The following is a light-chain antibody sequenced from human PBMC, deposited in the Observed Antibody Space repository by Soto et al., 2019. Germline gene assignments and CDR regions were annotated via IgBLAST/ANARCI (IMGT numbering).Light chain of an antibody. CDR1: SSDVGGYNY. Sequence: QSVPTQPASVSGSPGQSITISCTGTSSDVGGYNYVSWYQQHPGKAPKLVISQVTNRPSGVSNRFSGSKSGNTAFLTISGLQAEDEADYYCSSFRDWNTLWIFGGGTQLTVL. CDR3: SSFRDWNTLWI. V-gene: IGLV2-14*01. CDR2: QVT. J-gene: IGLJ2*01.